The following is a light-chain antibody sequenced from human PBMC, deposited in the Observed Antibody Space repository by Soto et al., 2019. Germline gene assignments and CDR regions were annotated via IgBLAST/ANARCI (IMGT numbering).Light chain of an antibody. CDR3: QSYDSSLSGYV. Sequence: QSVLTQPPSVSGAPGQRVTISCTGNSSNIGARFDVHWYQQLPGTAPKLLIYGNSNRPSGVPDPFSGSKAGTSASLAITGLQAEDEADYYCQSYDSSLSGYVFGTGTKLTVL. J-gene: IGLJ1*01. CDR2: GNS. CDR1: SSNIGARFD. V-gene: IGLV1-40*01.